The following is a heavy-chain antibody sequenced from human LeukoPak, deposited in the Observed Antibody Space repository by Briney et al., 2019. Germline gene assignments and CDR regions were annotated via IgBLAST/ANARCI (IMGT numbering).Heavy chain of an antibody. D-gene: IGHD5-24*01. CDR3: AKDGARDGYNYPDH. V-gene: IGHV3-23*01. CDR1: GFTFSNYG. Sequence: QPGGSLRLSCVASGFTFSNYGMSWVRQAPGKGLEWVSDISGSGDFTYYADSVKGRFTISRDKSKNTLYLQMNSLRVEDTAVYYCAKDGARDGYNYPDHWGQGTLVTVSS. J-gene: IGHJ4*02. CDR2: ISGSGDFT.